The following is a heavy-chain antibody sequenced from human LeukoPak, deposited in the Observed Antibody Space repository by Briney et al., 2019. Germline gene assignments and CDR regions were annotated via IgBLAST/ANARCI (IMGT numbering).Heavy chain of an antibody. J-gene: IGHJ4*02. V-gene: IGHV3-43*02. CDR1: GFTFDDYA. CDR2: ISGDGGST. D-gene: IGHD5-18*01. Sequence: GGSLRLSSAASGFTFDDYAMHWVRQAPGKGLEWVSLISGDGGSTYYADSVKGRFTISRDNSKNSLYLQMNSLRTEDTALYYCAKDRGYSYGRGLYYFDYWGQGTLVTVSS. CDR3: AKDRGYSYGRGLYYFDY.